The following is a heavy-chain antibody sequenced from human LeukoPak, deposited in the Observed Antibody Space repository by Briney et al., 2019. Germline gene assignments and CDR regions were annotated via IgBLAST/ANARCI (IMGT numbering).Heavy chain of an antibody. CDR2: IIPIFGTA. CDR3: ARGTPRAPRYDY. J-gene: IGHJ4*02. CDR1: GGTFSSYA. Sequence: GASVKVSCKASGGTFSSYAIGWVRQAPGQGLEWMGGIIPIFGTANYAQKFQGRVTITADESTSTAYMELSSLRSEDTAVYYCARGTPRAPRYDYWGQGTLVTVSS. V-gene: IGHV1-69*13.